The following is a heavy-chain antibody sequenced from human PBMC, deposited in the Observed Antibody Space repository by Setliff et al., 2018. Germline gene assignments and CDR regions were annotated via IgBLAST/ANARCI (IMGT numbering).Heavy chain of an antibody. CDR1: GFTFSNAW. J-gene: IGHJ3*02. V-gene: IGHV3-15*01. Sequence: GSLRLSCAASGFTFSNAWMSWVRQAPGRGLEWVGRIKRESDGGTTDYAAPVKGRFTISRDDSKNTLYLQMSSLKIEDTAVYYCSTGEYTTSWYAFDIWGQGTRVTVSS. CDR3: STGEYTTSWYAFDI. CDR2: IKRESDGGTT. D-gene: IGHD3-16*01.